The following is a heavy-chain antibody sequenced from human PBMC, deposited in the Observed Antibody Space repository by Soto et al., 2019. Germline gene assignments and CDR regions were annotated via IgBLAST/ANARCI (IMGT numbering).Heavy chain of an antibody. Sequence: QVQLQESGPGLVKPSETLSLTCTVSGGSISSYYWSWIRQPPGKGLEWIGYIYYSGSTNYNPSLKSRVTRSVDPSNNPFPLKLSSVTAADTAVYYCARWIDYYDSSGYPSFDYWGQGTLVTVSS. CDR2: IYYSGST. J-gene: IGHJ4*02. V-gene: IGHV4-59*01. CDR1: GGSISSYY. CDR3: ARWIDYYDSSGYPSFDY. D-gene: IGHD3-22*01.